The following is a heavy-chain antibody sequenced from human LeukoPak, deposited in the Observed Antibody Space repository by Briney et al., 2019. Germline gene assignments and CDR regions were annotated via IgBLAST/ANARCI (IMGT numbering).Heavy chain of an antibody. CDR1: GGSFSGYY. CDR2: INHSGST. D-gene: IGHD2-2*01. V-gene: IGHV4-34*01. Sequence: SETLSLTCAVYGGSFSGYYWSWIRQPPGKGLEWIGEINHSGSTNYNPYLKSRVTISVDTSKNQFSLKLSSVTAADTAVYYCARGRIPYCSSTSCLTNYWGQGTLVTVSS. CDR3: ARGRIPYCSSTSCLTNY. J-gene: IGHJ4*02.